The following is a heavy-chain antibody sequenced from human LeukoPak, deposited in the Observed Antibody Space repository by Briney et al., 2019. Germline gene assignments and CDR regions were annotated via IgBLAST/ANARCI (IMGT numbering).Heavy chain of an antibody. CDR1: GYTFTSYG. Sequence: ASVKVSCKASGYTFTSYGITWVRQAPGQGLEWMGWISAYNGNTNYAQKLQGRVTMTTDTSTSTAYMELRSLRSDDTAVYYCARVIGQQQLPNWFDPWGQGTLVTVSS. CDR3: ARVIGQQQLPNWFDP. D-gene: IGHD6-13*01. CDR2: ISAYNGNT. J-gene: IGHJ5*02. V-gene: IGHV1-18*01.